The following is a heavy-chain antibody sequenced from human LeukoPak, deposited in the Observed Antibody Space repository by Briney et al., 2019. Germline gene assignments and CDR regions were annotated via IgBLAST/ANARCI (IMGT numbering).Heavy chain of an antibody. Sequence: ASVKVSCKASGYTFTSYDINWVRQATGQGLEWMGWINPNSGTTGYAQKFQGRVTMTRDTSISTAYMELSSLRSEDTAVYYCARGPPEHPQGYWGQGTLVTVSS. J-gene: IGHJ4*02. CDR1: GYTFTSYD. D-gene: IGHD1-14*01. CDR3: ARGPPEHPQGY. CDR2: INPNSGTT. V-gene: IGHV1-8*01.